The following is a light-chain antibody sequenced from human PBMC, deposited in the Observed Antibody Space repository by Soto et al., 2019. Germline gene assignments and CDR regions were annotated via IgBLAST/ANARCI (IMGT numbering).Light chain of an antibody. Sequence: EIVLTQSPGTLSLSPGETATLSCRASQSLSSNYLAWYHQKPGQTARLLSYGASSRATGIPDRFSGSGSGTDFTLTISRLEPDDCAVYDCQQYDNSNTCGQGTRLEIE. J-gene: IGKJ5*01. CDR2: GAS. CDR1: QSLSSNY. CDR3: QQYDNSNT. V-gene: IGKV3-20*01.